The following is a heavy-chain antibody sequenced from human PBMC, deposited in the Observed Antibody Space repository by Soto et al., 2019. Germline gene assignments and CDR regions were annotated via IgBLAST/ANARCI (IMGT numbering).Heavy chain of an antibody. CDR3: ARGGRKWDFWSEYVDYYYYGMDV. CDR2: INPSGGST. J-gene: IGHJ6*02. Sequence: ASVKVSCKASGYTFTSYYMRWVRQAPGQGLEWMGIINPSGGSTSYAQKFQGRVTMTRDTSTSTVYMELSSLRSEDTAVYYCARGGRKWDFWSEYVDYYYYGMDVWGQGTTVTVSS. D-gene: IGHD3-3*01. V-gene: IGHV1-46*01. CDR1: GYTFTSYY.